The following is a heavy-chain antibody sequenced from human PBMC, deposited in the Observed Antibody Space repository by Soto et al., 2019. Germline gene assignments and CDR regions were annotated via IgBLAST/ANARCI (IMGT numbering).Heavy chain of an antibody. Sequence: VQMVESGGGVVHPGGSLRLSCAVSGCTFADYAVHWVRQSAGKGLEWVSFINADGSEKYYADSVRGRFTISRDNSKDSFYLQMNSLRLEDTAMYYCAKAKFYYDSSPYDSWGQGTLVTVSS. D-gene: IGHD3-22*01. CDR2: INADGSEK. J-gene: IGHJ4*02. CDR3: AKAKFYYDSSPYDS. V-gene: IGHV3-43*02. CDR1: GCTFADYA.